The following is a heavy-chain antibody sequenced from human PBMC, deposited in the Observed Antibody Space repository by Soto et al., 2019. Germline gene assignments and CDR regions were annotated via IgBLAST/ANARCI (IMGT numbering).Heavy chain of an antibody. J-gene: IGHJ6*02. V-gene: IGHV1-69*06. CDR3: ASGYYDSSLYYYGMDV. CDR2: IIPIFGTA. D-gene: IGHD3-22*01. CDR1: GGTFSSYA. Sequence: QVQLVQSGAEVKKPGSSVKVSCKASGGTFSSYAISWVRQAPGQGLEWMGGIIPIFGTANYAQKFQGRVTITADKSPSTAYMELSSLRSEDTAVYYCASGYYDSSLYYYGMDVWGQGTTVTVSS.